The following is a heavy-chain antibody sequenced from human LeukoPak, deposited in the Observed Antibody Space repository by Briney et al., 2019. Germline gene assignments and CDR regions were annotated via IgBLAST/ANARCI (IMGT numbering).Heavy chain of an antibody. J-gene: IGHJ5*02. CDR1: GFTSRNYA. CDR2: ISDGGTST. CDR3: AKDRGKAAAGWLDP. D-gene: IGHD6-13*01. V-gene: IGHV3-23*01. Sequence: AGSLTLSCAASGFTSRNYAMSWVRQAPGKGLEWVSAISDGGTSTFYADSVKGRFTISRDNSYNTLYLQMNTLRAEDTAIYYCAKDRGKAAAGWLDPWGQGTLVTVSS.